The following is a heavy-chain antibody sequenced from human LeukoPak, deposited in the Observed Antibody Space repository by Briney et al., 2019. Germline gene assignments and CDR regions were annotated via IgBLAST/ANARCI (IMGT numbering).Heavy chain of an antibody. D-gene: IGHD2-2*01. Sequence: GGSLRLSCVASGLTLSNYWLHWVRQVPGKGLMWVSGINVDGSSTSYAGSVKGRFTISRDNTKNTLYLQMKGLTAEDTAVYYCARPYCSGTTCYSPPDFWGLGTLVTVSS. J-gene: IGHJ4*02. CDR1: GLTLSNYW. CDR2: INVDGSST. CDR3: ARPYCSGTTCYSPPDF. V-gene: IGHV3-74*01.